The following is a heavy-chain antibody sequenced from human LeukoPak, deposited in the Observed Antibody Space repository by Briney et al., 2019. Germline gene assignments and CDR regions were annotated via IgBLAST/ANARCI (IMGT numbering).Heavy chain of an antibody. CDR3: AREPIHLELGITYSYYFDY. Sequence: SETLSLTCTVSGGSISSSSYYWGWIRQPPGKGLEWIGSIYYSGSTYYNPSLKSRVTISVDRSKNQFSLKLSSVTAADTAVYYCAREPIHLELGITYSYYFDYWGQGTLVTVSS. CDR2: IYYSGST. D-gene: IGHD7-27*01. V-gene: IGHV4-39*07. CDR1: GGSISSSSYY. J-gene: IGHJ4*02.